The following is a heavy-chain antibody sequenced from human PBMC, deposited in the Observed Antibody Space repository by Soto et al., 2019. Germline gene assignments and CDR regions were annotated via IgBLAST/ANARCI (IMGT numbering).Heavy chain of an antibody. Sequence: QVQLVESGGGVVQPGRSLRLSCAASGFTFSSYGMHWVRQAPGKGLEWVAVISYDGSNKYYADSVKGRFTISRDNSKNAFYCEREGGGVGDWVFYAVVVVGEGGGARLFDFRGEGPVDTV. CDR2: ISYDGSNK. CDR1: GFTFSSYG. J-gene: IGHJ4*02. CDR3: VVVGEGGGARLFDF. V-gene: IGHV3-30*03. D-gene: IGHD3-16*01.